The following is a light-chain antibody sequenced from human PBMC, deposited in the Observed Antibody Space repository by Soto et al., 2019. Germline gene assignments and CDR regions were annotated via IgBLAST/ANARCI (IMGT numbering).Light chain of an antibody. Sequence: QSALTQPASVSGSPGQSITISCTGTSSDVGSYNLVSWYQQHPGKAPKRMIYEGSKRPSGVSNRFSGSKSGNTDSLTISGLQAEDEADYYCCSYAGSSTHAVFGGGTQLTVL. J-gene: IGLJ7*01. CDR1: SSDVGSYNL. V-gene: IGLV2-23*01. CDR3: CSYAGSSTHAV. CDR2: EGS.